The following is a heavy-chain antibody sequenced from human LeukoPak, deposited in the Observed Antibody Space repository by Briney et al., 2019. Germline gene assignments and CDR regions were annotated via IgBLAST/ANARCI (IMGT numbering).Heavy chain of an antibody. CDR1: GGSISSGSYY. CDR3: ARDGLYDYGGIGDYYYYYMDV. J-gene: IGHJ6*03. Sequence: SETLSLTCTVSGGSISSGSYYWSWIRQPAGKGLEWIGRIYTSGSTNYNPSLKSRVTISVDTSKNQFSLKLSSVTAADTAVYYCARDGLYDYGGIGDYYYYYMDVWGKGTTVTVSS. D-gene: IGHD4-23*01. CDR2: IYTSGST. V-gene: IGHV4-61*02.